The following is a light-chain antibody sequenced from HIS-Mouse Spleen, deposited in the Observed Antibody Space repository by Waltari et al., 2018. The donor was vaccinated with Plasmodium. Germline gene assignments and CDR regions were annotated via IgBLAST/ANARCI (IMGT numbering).Light chain of an antibody. Sequence: EIVMTQSPATLSVSPGERATLSCRAMQSVSSNLAWYQQKPGQAPRLLIYGASTSATGIPARFSGSGSGTEFTLTISSMQSEDFAVYYCQQYNNWPPLTFGGGTKVEIK. J-gene: IGKJ4*01. V-gene: IGKV3-15*01. CDR2: GAS. CDR1: QSVSSN. CDR3: QQYNNWPPLT.